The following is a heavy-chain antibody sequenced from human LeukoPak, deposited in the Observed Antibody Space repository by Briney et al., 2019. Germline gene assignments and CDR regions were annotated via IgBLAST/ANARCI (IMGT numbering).Heavy chain of an antibody. Sequence: SETLSLTCAVSGGPISSSNWWSWVRQPPGKGLEWIGEIYHSGSTNYNPSLKSRVTISVDKSKNQFSLKLSSVTAADTAVYYCARDSSSGSSFDYWGQGTLVTVSS. J-gene: IGHJ4*02. CDR1: GGPISSSNW. D-gene: IGHD3-22*01. CDR3: ARDSSSGSSFDY. V-gene: IGHV4-4*02. CDR2: IYHSGST.